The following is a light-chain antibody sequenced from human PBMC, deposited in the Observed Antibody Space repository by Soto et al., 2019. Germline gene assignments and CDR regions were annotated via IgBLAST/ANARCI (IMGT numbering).Light chain of an antibody. CDR2: GAS. CDR1: QSVSSN. V-gene: IGKV3-15*01. CDR3: QQYNNWPPYT. Sequence: DTVMTQSPATLSVSPGERATLSCRASQSVSSNLAWYQQKPGQAPRLLIYGASTRATGIPARFSGSGSGTEFSLTVTGVQSEDFAVYYWQQYNNWPPYTFGQGTKLEIK. J-gene: IGKJ2*01.